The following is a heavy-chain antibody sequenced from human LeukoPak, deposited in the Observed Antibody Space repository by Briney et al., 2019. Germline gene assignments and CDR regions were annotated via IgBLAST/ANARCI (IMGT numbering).Heavy chain of an antibody. CDR1: GFTFSSYW. D-gene: IGHD5-18*01. V-gene: IGHV3-7*01. Sequence: GGSLRLSCAASGFTFSSYWMSWVRQAPGKGLEWVANIKQDGSEKYYVDSVKGRFTISRDNAKNSLYLQMNSLRAEDTAVYYCARDRNTAMVDFDYWGQGTLVTVSS. CDR2: IKQDGSEK. J-gene: IGHJ4*02. CDR3: ARDRNTAMVDFDY.